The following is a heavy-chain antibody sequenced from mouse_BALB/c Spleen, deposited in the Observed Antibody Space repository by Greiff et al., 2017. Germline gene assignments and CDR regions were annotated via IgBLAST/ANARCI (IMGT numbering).Heavy chain of an antibody. CDR3: ARRASSGYLAY. CDR1: GYAFTNYL. D-gene: IGHD3-1*01. CDR2: INPGSGGT. V-gene: IGHV1-54*03. J-gene: IGHJ3*01. Sequence: QVQLQQSGAELVRPGTSVKVSCKASGYAFTNYLIEWVKQRPGQGLEWIGVINPGSGGTNYNEKFKGKATLTADKSSSTAYMQLSSLTSDDSAVYFCARRASSGYLAYWGQGTLVTVSA.